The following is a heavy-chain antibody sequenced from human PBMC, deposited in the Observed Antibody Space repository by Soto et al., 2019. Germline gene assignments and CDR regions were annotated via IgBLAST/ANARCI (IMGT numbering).Heavy chain of an antibody. D-gene: IGHD6-13*01. CDR1: GFTFDDYA. J-gene: IGHJ4*02. CDR3: AKDTGYSSSSSGFDY. CDR2: ISWNSGSI. V-gene: IGHV3-9*01. Sequence: EVQLVESGGGLVQPGRSLRLSCAASGFTFDDYAMHWVRQAPGKGLEWVSGISWNSGSIGYADSVKGRFTISRDNAKNSLYLQMNSLRAEDTALYYCAKDTGYSSSSSGFDYWGQGTLVTVSS.